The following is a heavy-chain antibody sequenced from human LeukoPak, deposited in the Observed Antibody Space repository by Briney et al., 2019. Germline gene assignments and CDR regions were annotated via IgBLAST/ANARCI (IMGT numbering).Heavy chain of an antibody. CDR1: GASITSHF. CDR3: ARLWRTTVPGTTNSYHYMDV. Sequence: PSETLFLTCTVSGASITSHFWTWLRQPPGTELEWSAYINYAGDTNYNPSLHSRVTISIDTSKNQFYLRLTSVSAADTAVYYCARLWRTTVPGTTNSYHYMDVWGKGTTVTVSS. CDR2: INYAGDT. V-gene: IGHV4-59*11. D-gene: IGHD6-19*01. J-gene: IGHJ6*03.